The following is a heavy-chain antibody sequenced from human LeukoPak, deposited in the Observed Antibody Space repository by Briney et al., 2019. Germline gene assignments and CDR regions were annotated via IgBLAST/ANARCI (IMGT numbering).Heavy chain of an antibody. V-gene: IGHV4-39*01. CDR2: IYYSGST. CDR1: GGSISSSSYY. Sequence: SETLSLTCTVSGGSISSSSYYWGWIRQPPGKGLEWIGSIYYSGSTYYNPSLKSRVTISVDTSKNQFSLKLSSVTAADTAVYYCASVNGRFLEWLYFDYWGQGTLVTVSS. J-gene: IGHJ4*02. D-gene: IGHD3-3*01. CDR3: ASVNGRFLEWLYFDY.